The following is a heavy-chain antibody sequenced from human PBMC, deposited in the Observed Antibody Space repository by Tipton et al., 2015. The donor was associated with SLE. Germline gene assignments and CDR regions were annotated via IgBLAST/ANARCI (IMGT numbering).Heavy chain of an antibody. V-gene: IGHV4-59*01. CDR2: IYDSGST. D-gene: IGHD1-26*01. CDR3: ARGGWELSFDY. J-gene: IGHJ4*02. Sequence: TLSLTCTVSGGSISSYYWNWIRRTPGKGLEWIGYIYDSGSTNYNSSLESRVTISVDTSRSQFSLTLSSVTAADTAVYYCARGGWELSFDYWGQGTLVTVSS. CDR1: GGSISSYY.